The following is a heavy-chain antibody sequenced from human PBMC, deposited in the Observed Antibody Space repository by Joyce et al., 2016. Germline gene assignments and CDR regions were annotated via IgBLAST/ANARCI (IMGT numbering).Heavy chain of an antibody. J-gene: IGHJ5*02. V-gene: IGHV3-9*01. CDR1: GFTFNDYA. CDR2: ISWNSSSI. D-gene: IGHD6-19*01. CDR3: AKGFAVAGSLVDH. Sequence: EVQLVESGGGLTQPGRSLRLSCAASGFTFNDYAMHWVRQAAGKVLEWVSSISWNSSSIGYADSVKGRFTISRDNAKNSLYLEMNSLRPEDTALYYCAKGFAVAGSLVDHWGQGTLVTVSS.